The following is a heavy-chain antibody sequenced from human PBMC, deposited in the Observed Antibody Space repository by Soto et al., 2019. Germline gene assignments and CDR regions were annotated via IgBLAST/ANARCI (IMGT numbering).Heavy chain of an antibody. V-gene: IGHV3-48*02. CDR2: ISSSSSTI. CDR1: GFTFSSYS. D-gene: IGHD3-10*01. CDR3: AREGYYGSGGNY. Sequence: PGGSLRLSCAASGFTFSSYSMNWVRQAPGKGLEWVSYISSSSSTIYYADSVKGRFTISRDNAKNSLYLQMNRLRDEDTAVYYCAREGYYGSGGNYWGQGTQVTVSS. J-gene: IGHJ4*02.